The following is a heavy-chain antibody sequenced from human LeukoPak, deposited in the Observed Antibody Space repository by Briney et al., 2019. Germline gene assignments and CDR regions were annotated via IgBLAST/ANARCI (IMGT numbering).Heavy chain of an antibody. J-gene: IGHJ5*02. Sequence: SETLSLTCTVSGGSISSNNYYWGWIRQPPGKGLEWIGYIYYSGSTNYNPSLKSRVTISVDTSKNQFSLKLSSVTAADTAVYYCARHGRVRGVYLGYWFDPWGQGTLVTVSS. D-gene: IGHD3-10*01. CDR3: ARHGRVRGVYLGYWFDP. CDR2: IYYSGST. V-gene: IGHV4-61*05. CDR1: GGSISSNNYY.